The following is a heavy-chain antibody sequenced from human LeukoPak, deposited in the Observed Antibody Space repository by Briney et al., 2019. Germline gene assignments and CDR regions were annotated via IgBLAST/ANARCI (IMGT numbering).Heavy chain of an antibody. V-gene: IGHV3-23*01. CDR1: GFTFSDFA. J-gene: IGHJ4*02. CDR3: VKGLYTIDY. Sequence: GGSLRLSCAASGFTFSDFAMNWVRQAPGKGLEWVSNIGDGGAFYADFVKGRFTISRDDSKNRLYLQMNNLRVDDTAVYHCVKGLYTIDYWGQGTLVTASS. CDR2: IGDGGA. D-gene: IGHD2-2*02.